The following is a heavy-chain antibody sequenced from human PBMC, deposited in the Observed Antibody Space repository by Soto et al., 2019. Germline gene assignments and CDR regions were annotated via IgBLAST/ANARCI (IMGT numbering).Heavy chain of an antibody. V-gene: IGHV4-34*01. Sequence: SQTLSLTCAPYAGSFSGYYWSWIRQPPGKGLEWIGEINHSGSTNYNPSLKSRVTISVDRSKNQFSLKLSSMTAADTAVYYCARYSGIAADVHYYGMDVWGQGTTVTVS. CDR3: ARYSGIAADVHYYGMDV. J-gene: IGHJ6*02. D-gene: IGHD6-13*01. CDR1: AGSFSGYY. CDR2: INHSGST.